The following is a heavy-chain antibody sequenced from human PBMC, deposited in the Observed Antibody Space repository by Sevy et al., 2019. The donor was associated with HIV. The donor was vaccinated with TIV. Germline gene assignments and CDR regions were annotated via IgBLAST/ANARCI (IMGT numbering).Heavy chain of an antibody. D-gene: IGHD2-15*01. J-gene: IGHJ6*02. Sequence: ASVKVSCKASGYTFTSYDINWVRQATGQGLEWMGWMNPNSGNTGYAQKFQGRVTMTRNTSISTAYMERSSLRSEDTDVYYCASGGRGDCRGGSGDPEGIYYYYGMDVWGQGTTVTVSS. CDR3: ASGGRGDCRGGSGDPEGIYYYYGMDV. CDR2: MNPNSGNT. V-gene: IGHV1-8*01. CDR1: GYTFTSYD.